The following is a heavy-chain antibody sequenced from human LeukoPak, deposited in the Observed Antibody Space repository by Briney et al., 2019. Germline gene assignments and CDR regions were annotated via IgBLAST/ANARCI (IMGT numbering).Heavy chain of an antibody. CDR2: FYHRA. J-gene: IGHJ4*02. V-gene: IGHV4-31*03. CDR3: ARAPDPNFYDRSGFDY. Sequence: SETPSLTCTVSGGSSVSRGGYYWTRIRQHPEKGLEWIGYFYHRASYNPSLKSRLIISVDTSKNQFSLNLTSVTAADTAVYYCARAPDPNFYDRSGFDYWGQGTLITVSS. CDR1: GGSSVSRGGYY. D-gene: IGHD3-22*01.